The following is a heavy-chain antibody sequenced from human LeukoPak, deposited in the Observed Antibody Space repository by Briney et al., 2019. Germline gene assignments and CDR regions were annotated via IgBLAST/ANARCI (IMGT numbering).Heavy chain of an antibody. Sequence: GTSPTLSCAASGFTFSSYAIHWVRQPPGKGLEWVAVISFDGKNKFYSDSVKGRFTISRDNSKNTLYLQMNSLKPEDTAVYFCARDSRLKWTQYYFDFWGQGTLVTVSS. J-gene: IGHJ4*02. CDR2: ISFDGKNK. D-gene: IGHD3/OR15-3a*01. CDR1: GFTFSSYA. CDR3: ARDSRLKWTQYYFDF. V-gene: IGHV3-30*04.